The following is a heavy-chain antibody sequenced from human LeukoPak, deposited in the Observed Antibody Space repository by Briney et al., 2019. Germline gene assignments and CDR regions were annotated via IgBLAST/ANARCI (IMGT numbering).Heavy chain of an antibody. Sequence: SETLALTCAVYGGSFSGYYWSWIRQPPGKGLEWIGEINHSGSTNYNPSLKSRVPIYVDTSHKQFSLQLSSVTAADPAVYYCATHTRRSYYYDSSGYRRSGKSGFAYWGQGTLVTVSS. V-gene: IGHV4-34*01. J-gene: IGHJ4*02. CDR1: GGSFSGYY. D-gene: IGHD3-22*01. CDR2: INHSGST. CDR3: ATHTRRSYYYDSSGYRRSGKSGFAY.